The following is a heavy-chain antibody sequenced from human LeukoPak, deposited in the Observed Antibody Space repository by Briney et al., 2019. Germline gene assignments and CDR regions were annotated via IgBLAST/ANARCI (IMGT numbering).Heavy chain of an antibody. CDR1: GFTFSSYA. CDR2: ISYDGSNK. J-gene: IGHJ6*03. V-gene: IGHV3-30-3*01. CDR3: ARVGCSSTSCPLDYYYYYMDV. Sequence: PGGSLRLSCAASGFTFSSYAMHWVRQAPGKGLEWVAVISYDGSNKYYADSVKGRFTISRDNPKNTLYLQMNSLRAEDTAVYYCARVGCSSTSCPLDYYYYYMDVWGKGTTVTVSS. D-gene: IGHD2-2*01.